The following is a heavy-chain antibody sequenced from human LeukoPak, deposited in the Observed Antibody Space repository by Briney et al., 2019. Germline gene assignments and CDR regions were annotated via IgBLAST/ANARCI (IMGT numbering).Heavy chain of an antibody. V-gene: IGHV4-59*01. CDR3: ARRSRYFQH. CDR1: GGSISSYY. CDR2: IYYSGST. Sequence: SETLSLTCTVSGGSISSYYWSWIRQPPGKGLEWIGYIYYSGSTNYNPSLKSRVTISVDTSKDQFSLKLSSVTAADTAVYYCARRSRYFQHWGQGTLVTVSS. J-gene: IGHJ1*01. D-gene: IGHD2-2*01.